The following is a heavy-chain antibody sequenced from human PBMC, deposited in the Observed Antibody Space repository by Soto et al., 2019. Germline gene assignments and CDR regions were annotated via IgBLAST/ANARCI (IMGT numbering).Heavy chain of an antibody. D-gene: IGHD5-18*01. CDR1: GFTFSTYG. CDR2: IWYDGSNK. Sequence: QVQLVESGGGVVQPGKSLRLSCAASGFTFSTYGMHWVRQAPGKGLEWVAVIWYDGSNKYHGDSLKGRFTISRDNSKKTLYPQMNNLRADDTAVYYCGRDGALGDTAVVDSWGQGTLVIVSS. CDR3: GRDGALGDTAVVDS. J-gene: IGHJ4*02. V-gene: IGHV3-33*01.